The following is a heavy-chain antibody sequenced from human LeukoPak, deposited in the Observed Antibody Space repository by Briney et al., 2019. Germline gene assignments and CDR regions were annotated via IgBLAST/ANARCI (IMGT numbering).Heavy chain of an antibody. V-gene: IGHV3-30*14. J-gene: IGHJ4*02. CDR2: ISYDGSNK. CDR1: GFTFSSYA. D-gene: IGHD3-22*01. CDR3: ARAGMYYCDSSGPFDY. Sequence: PGRSLRLSCAASGFTFSSYAMHWVRQAPGKGLEWVAVISYDGSNKYYADSVKGRFTISRDNSKNTLYLQMNSLRAEDTAVYYCARAGMYYCDSSGPFDYWGQGTLVTVSS.